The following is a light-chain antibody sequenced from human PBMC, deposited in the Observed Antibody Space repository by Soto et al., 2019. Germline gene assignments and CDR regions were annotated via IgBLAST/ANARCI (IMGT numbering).Light chain of an antibody. CDR1: QSLLYSTGNNY. CDR2: LGS. J-gene: IGKJ2*01. Sequence: DIVMTQSPLSLPVTPGEPASISCRSSQSLLYSTGNNYLDWYLQKPGQSPQLLIYLGSSRASGVPDRFSGSGSGTDFTLKISRVEAEDVGVYYCMQALQSPYTFGQGTKLEIK. V-gene: IGKV2-28*01. CDR3: MQALQSPYT.